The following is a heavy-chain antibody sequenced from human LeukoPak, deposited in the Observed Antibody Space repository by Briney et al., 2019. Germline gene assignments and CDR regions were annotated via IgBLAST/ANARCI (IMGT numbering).Heavy chain of an antibody. D-gene: IGHD6-13*01. V-gene: IGHV4-30-2*01. J-gene: IGHJ3*02. CDR3: ARGIAAAGTRGAFDI. CDR1: GGSISSGGYY. Sequence: PSETLSLTCTVSGGSISSGGYYWSWIRQPPGKGLEWIGYIYHSGSTYYNPSLKSRVTMSVDTSKNQFSLKLSSVTAADTAVYYCARGIAAAGTRGAFDIWGQGTMVTVSS. CDR2: IYHSGST.